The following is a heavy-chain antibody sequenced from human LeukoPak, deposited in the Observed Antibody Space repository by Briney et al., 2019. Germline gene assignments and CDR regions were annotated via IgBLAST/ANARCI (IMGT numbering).Heavy chain of an antibody. V-gene: IGHV3-21*01. CDR3: ARGDYVDPYYFDY. CDR2: ISSSSAYI. CDR1: EFTFSSYN. Sequence: GGSLRLSCAASEFTFSSYNMNWVRQAPGKGLEWVSSISSSSAYIYYADSVKGRFTISRDNAKNSLYLQMNSLRAEDTAVYYCARGDYVDPYYFDYWGQGTLVTVSS. J-gene: IGHJ4*02. D-gene: IGHD4-17*01.